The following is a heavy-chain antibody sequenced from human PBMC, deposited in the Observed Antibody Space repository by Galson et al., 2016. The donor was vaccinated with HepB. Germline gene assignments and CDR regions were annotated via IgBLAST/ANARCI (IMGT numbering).Heavy chain of an antibody. V-gene: IGHV3-7*01. D-gene: IGHD3-10*01. CDR3: ARDPAFGALDY. CDR1: GFSFSNSW. CDR2: INADGSWR. J-gene: IGHJ4*02. Sequence: SLRLSCAVSGFSFSNSWMTWVRQTPEKGLEWVADINADGSWRAYMDSVKGRLTISRDNVNNLLYLQMSGLRVEDTALYFCARDPAFGALDYWGQGALVTVSS.